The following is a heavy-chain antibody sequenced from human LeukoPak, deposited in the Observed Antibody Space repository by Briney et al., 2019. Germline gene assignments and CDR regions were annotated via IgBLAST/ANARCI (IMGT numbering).Heavy chain of an antibody. D-gene: IGHD4-11*01. CDR3: ARGPWTTVTSFDY. Sequence: SETLSLTCTASGGSISSYYWSWIRQPPGKGLEWIGYIYYSGSTNYNPSLKSRVTISVDTSKNQFSLKLSSVTAADTAVYYCARGPWTTVTSFDYWGQGTLVTVSS. V-gene: IGHV4-59*01. CDR2: IYYSGST. J-gene: IGHJ4*02. CDR1: GGSISSYY.